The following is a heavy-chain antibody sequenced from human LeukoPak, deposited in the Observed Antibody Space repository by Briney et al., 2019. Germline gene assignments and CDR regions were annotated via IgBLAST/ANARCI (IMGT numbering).Heavy chain of an antibody. CDR1: GFTFSSYW. Sequence: GGSLRLSCAASGFTFSSYWMSWVRQAPGKRLEWVANIKQDGSEKYYVDSVKGRFTISRDNAKNSLYLQMNSLRAEDTAVYYCARDTRPNWLDPWGQGTLVTVSS. V-gene: IGHV3-7*01. CDR2: IKQDGSEK. J-gene: IGHJ5*02. CDR3: ARDTRPNWLDP.